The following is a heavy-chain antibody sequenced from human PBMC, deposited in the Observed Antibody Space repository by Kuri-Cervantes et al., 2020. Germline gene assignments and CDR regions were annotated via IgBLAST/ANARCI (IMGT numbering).Heavy chain of an antibody. CDR3: AKGLNIPGPPEFDY. D-gene: IGHD1-14*01. Sequence: GGSLRLSCAASGFTFSSYSMNWVRQAPGKGLEWVSYISSSSSTIYYADSVKGRFTISRDNAKNSLYLQMNSLRAEDTALYYCAKGLNIPGPPEFDYWGQGTLVTVSS. J-gene: IGHJ4*02. V-gene: IGHV3-48*04. CDR1: GFTFSSYS. CDR2: ISSSSSTI.